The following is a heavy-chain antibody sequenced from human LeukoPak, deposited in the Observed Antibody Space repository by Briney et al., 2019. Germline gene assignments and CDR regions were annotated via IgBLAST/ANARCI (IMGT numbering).Heavy chain of an antibody. D-gene: IGHD1-26*01. CDR1: GYSISSGYY. CDR2: VYHSGST. CDR3: ARVLAGYSGYVDY. V-gene: IGHV4-38-2*01. Sequence: SETLSLTCAVSGYSISSGYYWGWIRQPPGKGLEWIGSVYHSGSTYYNPSLKSRVTISVDTSKNQFSLKLSSVTAADTAVYYCARVLAGYSGYVDYWGQGTLVTVSS. J-gene: IGHJ4*02.